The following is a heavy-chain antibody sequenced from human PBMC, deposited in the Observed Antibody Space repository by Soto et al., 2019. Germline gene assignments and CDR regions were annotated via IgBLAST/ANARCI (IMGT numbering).Heavy chain of an antibody. D-gene: IGHD5-18*01. Sequence: SETLSLTCSVSGTSVCHYYWSWIRQPAGKGLEHIGRIYTSGSTSYNPSLKSRVTMSMDTSQTQIYLNLTSVTAADTAVYYCARGGIQLSYAFDYWGQGILVTVSS. CDR2: IYTSGST. V-gene: IGHV4-4*07. CDR1: GTSVCHYY. CDR3: ARGGIQLSYAFDY. J-gene: IGHJ4*02.